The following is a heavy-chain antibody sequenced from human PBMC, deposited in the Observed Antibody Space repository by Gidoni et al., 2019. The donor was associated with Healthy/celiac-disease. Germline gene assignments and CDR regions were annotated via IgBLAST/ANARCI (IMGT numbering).Heavy chain of an antibody. CDR1: GFTLSSYG. Sequence: QVQLVESGGGVVQPGRSLRLSCAASGFTLSSYGMPWVRQAPGKGLEWVAVIWYDGSNKYYADSVKGRFTISRDNSKNTLYLQMNSLGAEDTAVYYCAGDGRYSSSTGYYYYYGMDVWGQGTTVTVSS. CDR3: AGDGRYSSSTGYYYYYGMDV. J-gene: IGHJ6*02. D-gene: IGHD6-6*01. CDR2: IWYDGSNK. V-gene: IGHV3-33*01.